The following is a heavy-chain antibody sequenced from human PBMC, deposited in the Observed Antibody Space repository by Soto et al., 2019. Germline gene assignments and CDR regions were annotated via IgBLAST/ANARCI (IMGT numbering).Heavy chain of an antibody. CDR3: ARGTYFDY. CDR1: GYIMTTYG. V-gene: IGHV1-18*01. D-gene: IGHD1-1*01. J-gene: IGHJ4*02. CDR2: ISAYNDHT. Sequence: QVQLVQSGTEVKKPGASVKVSCKASGYIMTTYGASWVRQAPGQGLEWVGWISAYNDHTNYAQKFQGRVTMTTDTSTSTAYMELRSLRSDDTAVYYCARGTYFDYWGQGTLVTVSS.